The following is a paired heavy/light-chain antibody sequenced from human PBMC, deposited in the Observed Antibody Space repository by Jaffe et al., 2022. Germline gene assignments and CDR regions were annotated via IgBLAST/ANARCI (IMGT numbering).Heavy chain of an antibody. Sequence: QLQLQESGSGLVKPSQTLSLTCAVSGGSISSGGYSWSWIRQPPGKGLEWIGYIYHSGSTYYNPSLKSRVTISVDRSKNQFSLKLSSVTAADTAVYYCARGGMITFGGVILMFDAFDIWGQGTMVTVSS. CDR2: IYHSGST. V-gene: IGHV4-30-2*01. CDR1: GGSISSGGYS. CDR3: ARGGMITFGGVILMFDAFDI. J-gene: IGHJ3*02. D-gene: IGHD3-16*02.
Light chain of an antibody. CDR2: GNS. J-gene: IGLJ2*01. V-gene: IGLV1-40*01. CDR1: SSNIGAGYD. CDR3: QSYDSSLSGRVV. Sequence: QSVLTQPPSVSGAPGQRVTISCTGSSSNIGAGYDVHWYQQLPGTAPKLLIYGNSNRPSGVPDRFSGSKSGTSASLAITGLQAEDEADYYCQSYDSSLSGRVVFGGGTKLTVL.